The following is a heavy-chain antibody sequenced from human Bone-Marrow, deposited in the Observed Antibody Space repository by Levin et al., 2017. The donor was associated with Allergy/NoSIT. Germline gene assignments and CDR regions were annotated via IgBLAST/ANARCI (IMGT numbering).Heavy chain of an antibody. Sequence: SETLSLTCAVSGYSISSGYYWGWIRQPPGKGLEWIGSIYHSGSTYYNPSLKSRVTISVDTSKNQFSLKLSSVTAADTAVYYCARVDEENSGYVDAFDIWGQGTMVTVSS. CDR1: GYSISSGYY. D-gene: IGHD5-12*01. J-gene: IGHJ3*02. V-gene: IGHV4-38-2*01. CDR2: IYHSGST. CDR3: ARVDEENSGYVDAFDI.